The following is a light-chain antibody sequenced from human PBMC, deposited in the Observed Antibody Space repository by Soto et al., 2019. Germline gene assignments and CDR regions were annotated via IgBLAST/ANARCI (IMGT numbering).Light chain of an antibody. CDR2: GAS. Sequence: EIVLTQSPGTLSLSPGERATLSCRASQSVSSSYLAWYQQKPGQAPRLLIYGASSRATGTPERFSGSGSGTDFTLTISRLEPEDFEVYYCQQYGSSPYTFGQGTQLEIK. V-gene: IGKV3-20*01. CDR1: QSVSSSY. CDR3: QQYGSSPYT. J-gene: IGKJ2*01.